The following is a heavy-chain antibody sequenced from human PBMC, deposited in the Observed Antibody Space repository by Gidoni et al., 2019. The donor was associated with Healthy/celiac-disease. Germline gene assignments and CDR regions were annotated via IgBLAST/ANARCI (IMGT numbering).Heavy chain of an antibody. CDR3: AKDTAGVPSDTSGNYFDY. Sequence: EVQLLESGGGLVQPGGSLRLSCAASGITFSNSGLSWVRQAPGKGLEWVSVISGSGGATYYADSVKGRFTISRDNSKNTLYLQMNSLRAEDTAVYYCAKDTAGVPSDTSGNYFDYWGQGTLVTVSS. CDR2: ISGSGGAT. J-gene: IGHJ4*02. V-gene: IGHV3-23*01. CDR1: GITFSNSG. D-gene: IGHD6-19*01.